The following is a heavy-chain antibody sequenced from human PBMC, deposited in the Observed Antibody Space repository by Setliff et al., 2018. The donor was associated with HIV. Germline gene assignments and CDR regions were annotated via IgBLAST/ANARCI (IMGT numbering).Heavy chain of an antibody. V-gene: IGHV3-15*01. J-gene: IGHJ4*02. CDR2: IKSKSDDGTA. D-gene: IGHD3-22*01. Sequence: GGSMRLSCTACGFIFRNAWMTWVSKSPGKGLACVGRIKSKSDDGTADYAAAVKDWFTMSRDDSNGTLYLLMNSMTTEYTAVYFCAFYDSSGYYYSYNWGQGTLVTVSS. CDR1: GFIFRNAW. CDR3: AFYDSSGYYYSYN.